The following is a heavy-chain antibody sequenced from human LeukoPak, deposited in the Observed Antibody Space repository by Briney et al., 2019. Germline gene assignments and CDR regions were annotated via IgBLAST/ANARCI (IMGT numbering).Heavy chain of an antibody. J-gene: IGHJ4*02. CDR3: ARVLGSISH. CDR2: MNPNSGNT. D-gene: IGHD1-1*01. CDR1: GYTFSTCD. V-gene: IGHV1-8*01. Sequence: EASVKVSCKASGYTFSTCDINWVRQATGQGLGWMGWMNPNSGNTGFAHKFQGRVTLTGDTSINTAYMELSSLRSEDTAVYYCARVLGSISHWGQGTLVTVSS.